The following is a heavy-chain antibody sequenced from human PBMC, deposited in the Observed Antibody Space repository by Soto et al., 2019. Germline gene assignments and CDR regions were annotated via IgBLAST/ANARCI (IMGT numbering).Heavy chain of an antibody. D-gene: IGHD2-15*01. J-gene: IGHJ4*02. CDR3: ARGLSSMGYCSGGSCSV. V-gene: IGHV3-21*01. CDR2: ISSSSSYI. Sequence: GGSLRLSXAASGFTFSSYSMNWVRQAPGKGLEWVSSISSSSSYIYYADSVKGRFTISRDNAKNSLYLQMNSLRAEDTAVYYCARGLSSMGYCSGGSCSVWGQGTLVTVSS. CDR1: GFTFSSYS.